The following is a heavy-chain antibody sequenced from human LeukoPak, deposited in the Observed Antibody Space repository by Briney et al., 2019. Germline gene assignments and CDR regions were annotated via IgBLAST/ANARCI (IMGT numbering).Heavy chain of an antibody. Sequence: ASVKVSCKASGGTFSSYAISWVRQAPGQGLGWMGGIIPIFGTANYAQKFQGRVTITADESTSTAYMELGSLRSEDTAVYYCATSVWPPYYYYYYMDVWGKGTTVTVSS. V-gene: IGHV1-69*13. CDR3: ATSVWPPYYYYYYMDV. CDR2: IIPIFGTA. CDR1: GGTFSSYA. D-gene: IGHD2-8*01. J-gene: IGHJ6*03.